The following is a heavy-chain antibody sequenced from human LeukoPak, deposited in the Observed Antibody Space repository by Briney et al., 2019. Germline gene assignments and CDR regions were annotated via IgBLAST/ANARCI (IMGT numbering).Heavy chain of an antibody. J-gene: IGHJ4*02. V-gene: IGHV4-34*01. CDR1: GGSLIGHY. CDR3: ARGSGWFPFDY. CDR2: INHSGKT. Sequence: PSETLSLTCDVYGGSLIGHYWSWIRQPPGKGLEWIGEINHSGKTNYNPSLKNRVTISLDTSKNQFSLKLSSVTAADTAVYYCARGSGWFPFDYWGQGTLVTVSS. D-gene: IGHD6-19*01.